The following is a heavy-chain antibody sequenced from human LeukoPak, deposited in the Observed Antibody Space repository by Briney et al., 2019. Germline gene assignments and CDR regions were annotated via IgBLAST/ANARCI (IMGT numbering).Heavy chain of an antibody. V-gene: IGHV3-30*03. J-gene: IGHJ4*02. Sequence: PGGSLRLSCAASRFTFSTYGPHGVRPAPGKGLEWVAVISYDGSNKYYADSVKGRFTISRDNSKNPLYLQMNSLRAEDTAVYYCARKTDIVATIDYWGQGTLVTVSS. CDR2: ISYDGSNK. CDR1: RFTFSTYG. CDR3: ARKTDIVATIDY. D-gene: IGHD5-12*01.